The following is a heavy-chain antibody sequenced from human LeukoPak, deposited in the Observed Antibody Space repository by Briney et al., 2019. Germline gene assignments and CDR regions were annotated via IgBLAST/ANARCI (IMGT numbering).Heavy chain of an antibody. D-gene: IGHD5-12*01. CDR2: ISSSSSYI. Sequence: GGSLRLSCAASGFTFSSYGMNWVRQAPGKGLEWVSSISSSSSYIYYADSVKGRFTISRDNAKNSLYLQMNSLRAEDTAVYYCARDSGYDLGGYDYWGQGTLVTVSS. V-gene: IGHV3-21*01. CDR3: ARDSGYDLGGYDY. CDR1: GFTFSSYG. J-gene: IGHJ4*02.